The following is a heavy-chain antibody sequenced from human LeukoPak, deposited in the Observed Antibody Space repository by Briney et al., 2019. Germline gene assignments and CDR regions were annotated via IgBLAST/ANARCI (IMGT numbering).Heavy chain of an antibody. J-gene: IGHJ4*02. V-gene: IGHV3-7*01. CDR2: IEKDGSEI. Sequence: PGGSLRLSCAASGFTFSNYGMNWVRQAPGKGMEWVAIIEKDGSEILYVDSVKGRFTISRDNAKNSLYLQMNSLRAEDTAVYYCAAGAGWLIDWWGQGTLVTVSS. CDR3: AAGAGWLIDW. D-gene: IGHD6-19*01. CDR1: GFTFSNYG.